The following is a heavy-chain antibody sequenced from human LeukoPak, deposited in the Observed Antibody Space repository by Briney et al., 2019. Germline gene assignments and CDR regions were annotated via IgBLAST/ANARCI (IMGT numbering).Heavy chain of an antibody. J-gene: IGHJ3*02. CDR2: IYNSGST. V-gene: IGHV4-39*07. D-gene: IGHD5-24*01. Sequence: SETLSLTCTVSGGSISSSSYYRGWIRQPPGKGLEWIGSIYNSGSTYYNPSLKSRVTISVDTSKNQFSLKLSSVTAADTAVYYCARSAEMFAFDIWGQGTMVTVSS. CDR1: GGSISSSSYY. CDR3: ARSAEMFAFDI.